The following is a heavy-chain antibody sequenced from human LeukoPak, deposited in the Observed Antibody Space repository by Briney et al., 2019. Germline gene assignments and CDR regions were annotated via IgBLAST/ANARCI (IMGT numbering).Heavy chain of an antibody. D-gene: IGHD3-16*01. Sequence: ASVKVSCKASGYTFTSYGISWVRQDPGQGIEWMGWISAYNGNTNYAQKLQGRVTMTTDRSTRTAYMELRSLRSDDTAVYYCARGGQDDVDGNYDYVWGSPHDYWGQGTLVTVSS. CDR3: ARGGQDDVDGNYDYVWGSPHDY. CDR2: ISAYNGNT. V-gene: IGHV1-18*04. CDR1: GYTFTSYG. J-gene: IGHJ4*02.